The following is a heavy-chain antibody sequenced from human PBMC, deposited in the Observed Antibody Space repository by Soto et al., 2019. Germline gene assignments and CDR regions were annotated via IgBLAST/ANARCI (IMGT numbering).Heavy chain of an antibody. D-gene: IGHD3-3*01. Sequence: ASVKVSCKASGYTFTSYYMHWVRQAPGQGLEWMGIINPSGGSTSYAQKFQGRVTMTRDTSTSTVYMELSSLRSEDTAVYYCATSFAASVSPKRRYYYYGMDVWGQGTTVTVSS. CDR1: GYTFTSYY. CDR2: INPSGGST. V-gene: IGHV1-46*01. CDR3: ATSFAASVSPKRRYYYYGMDV. J-gene: IGHJ6*02.